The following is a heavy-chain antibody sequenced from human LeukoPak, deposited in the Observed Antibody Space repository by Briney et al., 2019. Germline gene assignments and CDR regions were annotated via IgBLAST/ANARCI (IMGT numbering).Heavy chain of an antibody. V-gene: IGHV3-21*01. CDR3: ARGVWSSSTPTDY. CDR2: ISSSSSYI. CDR1: GFTFSSYS. D-gene: IGHD6-6*01. Sequence: GGSLRPSCAASGFTFSSYSMNWVRPAPGKGLEWVSSISSSSSYIYYADSVKGRFTISRDNAKNSLYLQMNSLRAEDTAVYYCARGVWSSSTPTDYWGQGTLVTVSS. J-gene: IGHJ4*02.